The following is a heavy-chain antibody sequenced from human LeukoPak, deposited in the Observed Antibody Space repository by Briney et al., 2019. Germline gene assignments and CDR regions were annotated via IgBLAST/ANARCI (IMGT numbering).Heavy chain of an antibody. V-gene: IGHV4-59*01. J-gene: IGHJ2*01. CDR3: ARGRSYYDSSGYPWYFDL. CDR2: IYYSGST. Sequence: SETLSLTRTVSGGSISSYYWSWIRQPPGKGLEWIGYIYYSGSTNYNPSLKSRVTISVDTSKNQFSLKLSSVTAADTAVYYCARGRSYYDSSGYPWYFDLWGRGTLVTVSS. CDR1: GGSISSYY. D-gene: IGHD3-22*01.